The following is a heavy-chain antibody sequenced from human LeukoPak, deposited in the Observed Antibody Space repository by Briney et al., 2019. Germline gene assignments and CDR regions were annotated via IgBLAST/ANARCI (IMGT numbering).Heavy chain of an antibody. D-gene: IGHD3-22*01. CDR1: GFTFSSYA. Sequence: GGSLRLSCAASGFTFSSYAMSWVRQAPGKGLEWVSAISGSGGSTYYADSVKGRFTISRDNSKNTLYLQMNSLRAEDTAVYYCAATYYYDSSGYPPSYWGQGTLVTVSS. J-gene: IGHJ4*02. V-gene: IGHV3-23*01. CDR2: ISGSGGST. CDR3: AATYYYDSSGYPPSY.